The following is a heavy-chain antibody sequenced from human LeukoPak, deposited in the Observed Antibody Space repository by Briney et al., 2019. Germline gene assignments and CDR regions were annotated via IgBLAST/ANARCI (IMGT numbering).Heavy chain of an antibody. V-gene: IGHV3-21*01. Sequence: GGSLRLSCAASGFTFSSYTMNWVRQAPGKGLEWVSSLSSSSTYIYYADSVKGRFTISRDNAKNSLYLQMNSLRAEDTAVYYCVRDDKIAVAGFNCWGQGTLVTVSS. CDR3: VRDDKIAVAGFNC. J-gene: IGHJ4*02. D-gene: IGHD6-13*01. CDR1: GFTFSSYT. CDR2: LSSSSTYI.